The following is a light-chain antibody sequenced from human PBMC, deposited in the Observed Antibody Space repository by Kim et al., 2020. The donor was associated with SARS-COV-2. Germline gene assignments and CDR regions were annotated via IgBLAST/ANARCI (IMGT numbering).Light chain of an antibody. CDR3: QSYDSSPWV. J-gene: IGLJ3*02. CDR2: EDN. Sequence: GRTVTSPCTRSSGSIASNDGQWYQQRPGSAPTTVIYEDNQRPSGVPDRFSGSIDSSSNSASLTISGLKTEDEADYYCQSYDSSPWVFGGGTKLTVL. V-gene: IGLV6-57*03. CDR1: SGSIASND.